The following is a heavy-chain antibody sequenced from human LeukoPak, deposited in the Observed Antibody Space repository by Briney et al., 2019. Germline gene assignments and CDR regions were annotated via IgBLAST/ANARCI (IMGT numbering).Heavy chain of an antibody. D-gene: IGHD2-2*01. J-gene: IGHJ4*02. CDR2: ISYDGSNK. V-gene: IGHV3-30*03. Sequence: GGSLRLSCAAPGFTFSSYGMHWVRQAPGKGLEWVAIISYDGSNKYYADSVKGRFTISRDNSKNTLYLQMNSLRAEDTAVYYCARPPPSCSSTSCYQHYWGQGTLVTVSS. CDR3: ARPPPSCSSTSCYQHY. CDR1: GFTFSSYG.